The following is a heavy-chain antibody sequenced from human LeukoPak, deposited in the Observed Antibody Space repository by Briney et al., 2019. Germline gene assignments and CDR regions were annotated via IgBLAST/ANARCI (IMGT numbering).Heavy chain of an antibody. Sequence: GGSLRLSCAASGFTVSSNYMSWVRQAPGKGLEWVSVIYSGGSTYYADSVKGRFTISRDNSKNTLYLQMSSLRAEDTAVYYCARAPSVCSGGSCWLDYWGQGTLVTVSS. CDR1: GFTVSSNY. CDR2: IYSGGST. J-gene: IGHJ4*02. D-gene: IGHD2-15*01. CDR3: ARAPSVCSGGSCWLDY. V-gene: IGHV3-66*01.